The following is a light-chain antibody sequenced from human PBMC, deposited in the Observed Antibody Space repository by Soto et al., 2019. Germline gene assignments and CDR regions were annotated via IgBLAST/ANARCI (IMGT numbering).Light chain of an antibody. CDR1: SSNIGGNS. CDR3: GSWDSSLSAYV. CDR2: ADN. J-gene: IGLJ1*01. Sequence: QSVMKQPPSVSAAPGQKGTISCSGSSSNIGGNSVSWYQQLPGTAPKLLIYADNKRPSGIPDRFSGSKSGTSATLGITGFQTGDEADYYCGSWDSSLSAYVFGTGTKLTVL. V-gene: IGLV1-51*01.